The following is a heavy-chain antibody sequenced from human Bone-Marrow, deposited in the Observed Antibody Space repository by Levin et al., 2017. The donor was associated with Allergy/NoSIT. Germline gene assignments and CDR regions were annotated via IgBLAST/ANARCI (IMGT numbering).Heavy chain of an antibody. J-gene: IGHJ4*02. CDR1: GLTFTDAW. CDR2: IKSNSDGGTT. V-gene: IGHV3-15*05. Sequence: KSGGSLRLSCAVSGLTFTDAWMSWVRQVPGKGLEWVARIKSNSDGGTTDYVVSVKGRFVISRDDSKSTLFLQMSGLKTEDTAIYYCTAVGLTHGDWEYWGQGTLVTVSS. D-gene: IGHD4-17*01. CDR3: TAVGLTHGDWEY.